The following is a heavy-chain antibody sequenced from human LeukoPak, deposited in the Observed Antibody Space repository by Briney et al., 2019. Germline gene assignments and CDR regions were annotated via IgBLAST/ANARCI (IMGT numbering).Heavy chain of an antibody. V-gene: IGHV1-69*13. CDR1: GGTLSSFA. D-gene: IGHD6-13*01. J-gene: IGHJ5*02. Sequence: ASVKVSCKASGGTLSSFAINWVRQAPGQGLEWMGGINPIFDTAKYAQKFQGRLTITADGSTNTAYMELSSLRSEDTAVYYCARDRRQQLENWFDPWGQGTLVTVSS. CDR2: INPIFDTA. CDR3: ARDRRQQLENWFDP.